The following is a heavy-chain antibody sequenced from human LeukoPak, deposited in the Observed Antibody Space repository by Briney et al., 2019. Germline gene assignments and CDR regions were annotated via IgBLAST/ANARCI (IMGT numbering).Heavy chain of an antibody. J-gene: IGHJ4*02. CDR1: GGSISGYY. CDR3: ARGRDYNFWSGYYERGYFDY. D-gene: IGHD3-3*01. CDR2: INHSGST. V-gene: IGHV4-34*01. Sequence: SETLSLTCTVSGGSISGYYWSWIRQPPGKGLEWIGEINHSGSTNYNPSLKSRVTISVDTSKNQFSLKLSSVTAADTAVYYCARGRDYNFWSGYYERGYFDYWGQGTLVTVSS.